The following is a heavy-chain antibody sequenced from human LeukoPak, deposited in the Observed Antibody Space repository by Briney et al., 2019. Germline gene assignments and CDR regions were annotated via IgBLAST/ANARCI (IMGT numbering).Heavy chain of an antibody. D-gene: IGHD3-16*02. V-gene: IGHV1-69*04. CDR1: GGTFSSYA. CDR2: IIPILGIA. Sequence: ASVKVSCKASGGTFSSYAISWVRQAPGQGLEWMGRIIPILGIANYAQKFQGRVTITADKSTSTAYMELSSLRSEDTAVYYCARGVSYDYVWGSYQFDYWGQGTLVTVSS. J-gene: IGHJ4*02. CDR3: ARGVSYDYVWGSYQFDY.